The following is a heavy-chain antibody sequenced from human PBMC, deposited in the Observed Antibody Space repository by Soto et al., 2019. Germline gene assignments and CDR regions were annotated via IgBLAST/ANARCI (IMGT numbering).Heavy chain of an antibody. V-gene: IGHV5-51*01. Sequence: PGESLKISCKGSGYSFTSYWIGWVRQMPGKGLEWMGIIYPGDSDTRYSPSFQGQVTISADKSISTAYLQWSSLKASDTAMYYCARLNEFWSSTSCYGSHIEHWGHGTLVTVSS. CDR2: IYPGDSDT. D-gene: IGHD2-2*01. CDR1: GYSFTSYW. J-gene: IGHJ4*01. CDR3: ARLNEFWSSTSCYGSHIEH.